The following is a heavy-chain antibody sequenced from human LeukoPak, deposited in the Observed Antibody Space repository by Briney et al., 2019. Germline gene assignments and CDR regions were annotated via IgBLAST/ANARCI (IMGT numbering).Heavy chain of an antibody. V-gene: IGHV4-30-2*01. CDR1: GCSISSGGHS. J-gene: IGHJ4*02. Sequence: SSQTLSLTCAVSGCSISSGGHSWSWIRQPPGKGLEWIGYIYHSGSTYYNPSLKSRVTISVDRSKNQFSLKLSSVTAADTAVYYCARAHYALDYWGQGTLVTVSS. CDR3: ARAHYALDY. CDR2: IYHSGST. D-gene: IGHD2-2*01.